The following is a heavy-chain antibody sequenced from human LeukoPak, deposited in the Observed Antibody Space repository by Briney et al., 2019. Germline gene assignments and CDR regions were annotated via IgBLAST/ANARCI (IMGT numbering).Heavy chain of an antibody. V-gene: IGHV3-48*01. CDR3: ARVPKYYYDSSGYYSDY. CDR2: ISSSSSTI. CDR1: GFTFSSYS. D-gene: IGHD3-22*01. Sequence: TGGSLRLSCAASGFTFSSYSMNWVRQAPGKGLKWVSYISSSSSTIYYADSVKDRFTISRYNAKTSLYLKMNSLRAEDTAVYYCARVPKYYYDSSGYYSDYWGQGTLVTVSS. J-gene: IGHJ4*02.